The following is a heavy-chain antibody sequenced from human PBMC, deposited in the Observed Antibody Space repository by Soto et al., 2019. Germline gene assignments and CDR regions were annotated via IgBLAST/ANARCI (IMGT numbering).Heavy chain of an antibody. CDR2: IKQDGSEK. D-gene: IGHD3-10*01. CDR3: ARPPFGELYEYDY. J-gene: IGHJ4*02. Sequence: GGSLRLSCAASGFTFSSYWMSWVRQAPGKGLEWVANIKQDGSEKYYVDSVKGRFTISRDNAKNSLYLQMNSLRAEDTAVYYCARPPFGELYEYDYWGQGTLVTVSS. CDR1: GFTFSSYW. V-gene: IGHV3-7*05.